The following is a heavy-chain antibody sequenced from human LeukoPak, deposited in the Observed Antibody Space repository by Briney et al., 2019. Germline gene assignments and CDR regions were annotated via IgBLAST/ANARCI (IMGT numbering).Heavy chain of an antibody. D-gene: IGHD3-10*01. CDR2: IYHSGST. Sequence: SETLSLTCAVSGGPISSGGYSWSWIRQPPGKGLEWIGYIYHSGSTYYNQSLKSRVTISVDRSKNQFSLNLISVTAADTAVYYCARESVRGASQDWGQGTLVTVSS. J-gene: IGHJ4*02. CDR1: GGPISSGGYS. V-gene: IGHV4-30-2*01. CDR3: ARESVRGASQD.